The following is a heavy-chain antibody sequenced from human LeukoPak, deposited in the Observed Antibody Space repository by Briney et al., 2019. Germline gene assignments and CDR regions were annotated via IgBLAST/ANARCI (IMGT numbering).Heavy chain of an antibody. J-gene: IGHJ5*02. CDR1: GFTISRYD. D-gene: IGHD2-2*01. CDR2: ISTTGDT. V-gene: IGHV3-13*01. CDR3: TRGGCGRTSCYGDSGLDP. Sequence: GGSLRLSCAASGFTISRYDIHWVRQATGKGLEWVSFISTTGDTYYQDSMKGRFTISRDSVKNSVYLQMNSLRADDTVVYYCTRGGCGRTSCYGDSGLDPWGQGTLVTVSS.